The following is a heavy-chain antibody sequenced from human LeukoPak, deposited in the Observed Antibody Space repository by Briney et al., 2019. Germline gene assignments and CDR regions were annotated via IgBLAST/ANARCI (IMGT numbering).Heavy chain of an antibody. J-gene: IGHJ5*02. V-gene: IGHV1-2*02. CDR2: INPNSGGT. CDR3: ARADRLDGGPYLIGP. CDR1: GYSFTDYY. Sequence: ASVKVSCKTAGYSFTDYYMHWVRQAPGQGLEWMGWINPNSGGTSSAQKFQGRVTMTRDTSITTVYMEVSWLTSDDTAIYYCARADRLDGGPYLIGPWGQGTLVTVSS. D-gene: IGHD2-21*01.